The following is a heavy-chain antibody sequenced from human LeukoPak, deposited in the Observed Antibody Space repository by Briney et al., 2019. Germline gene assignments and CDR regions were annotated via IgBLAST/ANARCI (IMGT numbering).Heavy chain of an antibody. J-gene: IGHJ6*02. Sequence: ASVKVSCKASGYTFTSYYMHWVRQAPGQGLEWMGIINPSGGSTSYAQKFQGRVTMTRDTSISTAYMELSSLRSEDTAVYYCASLSSSWYLGYYYYGMDVWGQGTTVTVSS. V-gene: IGHV1-46*01. CDR2: INPSGGST. CDR3: ASLSSSWYLGYYYYGMDV. D-gene: IGHD6-13*01. CDR1: GYTFTSYY.